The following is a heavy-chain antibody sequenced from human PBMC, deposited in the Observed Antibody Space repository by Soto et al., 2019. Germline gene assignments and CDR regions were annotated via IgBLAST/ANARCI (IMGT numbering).Heavy chain of an antibody. Sequence: QVQLQESGPGLVKPSETLSLTCTVSGGSISSYYWSWIRQPPGKGLEWIGYIYYSGSTNYNPSLKSRVTISVDTSKNQFSLKLSSVTAADTAVYYCAREGENGDSVDYWGQGTLVTVSS. CDR2: IYYSGST. J-gene: IGHJ4*02. CDR1: GGSISSYY. CDR3: AREGENGDSVDY. D-gene: IGHD4-17*01. V-gene: IGHV4-59*01.